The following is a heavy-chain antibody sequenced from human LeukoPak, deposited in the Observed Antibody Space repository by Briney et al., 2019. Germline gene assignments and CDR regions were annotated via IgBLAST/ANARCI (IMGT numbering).Heavy chain of an antibody. CDR1: GFTFSSYA. D-gene: IGHD2-15*01. J-gene: IGHJ4*02. Sequence: GGSLRLSCAASGFTFSSYAMSWVRQAPGKGLEWVSSFCADDDRTYFADSVKGRFTISRDNSRNTLYLQMNSLRADDTAVYYCAKGNGGSCYSPLDYWGQGTLVTVSS. CDR2: FCADDDRT. CDR3: AKGNGGSCYSPLDY. V-gene: IGHV3-23*01.